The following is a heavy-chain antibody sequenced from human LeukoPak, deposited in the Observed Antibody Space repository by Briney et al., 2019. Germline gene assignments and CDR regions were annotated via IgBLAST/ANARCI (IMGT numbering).Heavy chain of an antibody. CDR1: GFTFSDYA. V-gene: IGHV3-23*01. Sequence: GGSLRLSCAASGFTFSDYAMSWVRQAPGKGLEWVSAISASGGSTYYADSVKGRFTISRDNSKITLYLQMNSLRVEDTAVYYCATPQGDYWGQGTLVTVSS. J-gene: IGHJ4*02. CDR3: ATPQGDY. CDR2: ISASGGST.